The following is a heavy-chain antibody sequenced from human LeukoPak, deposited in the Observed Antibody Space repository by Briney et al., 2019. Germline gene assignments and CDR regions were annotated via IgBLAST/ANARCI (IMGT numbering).Heavy chain of an antibody. V-gene: IGHV4-31*03. CDR3: AKGDYGLIDP. CDR1: GDSISSGGFH. Sequence: PSETLSLTCTVSGDSISSGGFHWSWIRQHPGKGLEWIGYIYYSGSTYYNPSLKSRVTISVDTSKNQFSLKLSSVTAADTAVYYCAKGDYGLIDPWGQGTLVTVSS. CDR2: IYYSGST. D-gene: IGHD4-17*01. J-gene: IGHJ5*02.